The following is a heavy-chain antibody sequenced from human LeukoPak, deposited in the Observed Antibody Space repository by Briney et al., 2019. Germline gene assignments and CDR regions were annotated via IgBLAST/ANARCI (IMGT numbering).Heavy chain of an antibody. D-gene: IGHD3-16*01. CDR1: GFTFSSYA. CDR2: ISGSGSYT. J-gene: IGHJ4*02. CDR3: AKETSAYRYLDY. Sequence: PGGSLRLSCAASGFTFSSYAMSWVRQGPGKGLEWVSTISGSGSYTYYADSVKGRFTTSRDNSKNTLYLQMNSLRAEDMAVYHCAKETSAYRYLDYWGQGTLVTVSS. V-gene: IGHV3-23*01.